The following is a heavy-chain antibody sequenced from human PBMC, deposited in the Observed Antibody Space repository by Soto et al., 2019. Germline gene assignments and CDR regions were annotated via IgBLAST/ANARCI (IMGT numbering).Heavy chain of an antibody. V-gene: IGHV4-30-2*01. D-gene: IGHD1-1*01. CDR2: IYHSGST. Sequence: QLQLQESGSGLVRPSQTLSLTCAVSGGSISSGGYSWNWIRQPPGKGLEWIGYIYHSGSTLYNPSLKGPVNLSVDKAQNPVSPKPDSVDRAGTGGVYCARDQLEGNRFGPWGPGTPVTGS. J-gene: IGHJ5*02. CDR1: GGSISSGGYS. CDR3: ARDQLEGNRFGP.